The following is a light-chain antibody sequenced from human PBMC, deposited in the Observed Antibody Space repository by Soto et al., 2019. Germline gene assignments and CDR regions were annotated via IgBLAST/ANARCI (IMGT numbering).Light chain of an antibody. Sequence: IALTQSPGTLSLSPGERATLSCRASQSVSSNLAWYQQKPGQAPRLLIYDASSRATGIPDRFSGSGSGTDFTLTISRLEPEDFAVYYCQQYGSSGTFGQGTKVDI. J-gene: IGKJ1*01. CDR2: DAS. CDR1: QSVSSN. CDR3: QQYGSSGT. V-gene: IGKV3-20*01.